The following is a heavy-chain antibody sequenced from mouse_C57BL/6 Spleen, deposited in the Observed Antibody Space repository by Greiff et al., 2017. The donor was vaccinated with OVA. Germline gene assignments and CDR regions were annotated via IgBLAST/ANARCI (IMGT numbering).Heavy chain of an antibody. CDR1: GFTFSNYW. CDR3: TRITTVVSGYYFDY. V-gene: IGHV6-3*01. J-gene: IGHJ2*01. Sequence: DVMLVESGGGLVQPGGSMKLSCVASGFTFSNYWMNWVRQSPEKGLEWVAQIRLKSDNYATHYAESVKGRFTISRDDSKSSVYLQMNDLRAEDTGIYYCTRITTVVSGYYFDYWGQGTTLTVSS. CDR2: IRLKSDNYAT. D-gene: IGHD1-1*01.